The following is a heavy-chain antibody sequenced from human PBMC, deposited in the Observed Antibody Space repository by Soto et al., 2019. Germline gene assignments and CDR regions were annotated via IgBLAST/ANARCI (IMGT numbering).Heavy chain of an antibody. Sequence: QVQLVESGGGLVKPGGSLRLSCAASGFTFSDYYMSWIRQAPGKGLEWVSYISSSGSTIYYADSVKGRFTISRDNAKNSLYLQMNSLRAEDTAVYDCARDSTGDIVATIPGLYFDYWGQGTLVTVSS. D-gene: IGHD5-12*01. J-gene: IGHJ4*02. CDR3: ARDSTGDIVATIPGLYFDY. V-gene: IGHV3-11*01. CDR1: GFTFSDYY. CDR2: ISSSGSTI.